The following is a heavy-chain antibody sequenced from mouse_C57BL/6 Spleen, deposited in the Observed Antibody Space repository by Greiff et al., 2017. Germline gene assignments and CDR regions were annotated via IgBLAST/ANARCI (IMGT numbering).Heavy chain of an antibody. Sequence: EVKLMESGAELVRPGASVKLSCTASGFNIQDDYMHWVKQRPEQGLEWIGWIYPENGDTEYASKFQGTATITADTSSNTAYLQLSSLTSEDTAVYYCTTGVTTAYYYDYWGQGTTLTVSS. V-gene: IGHV14-4*01. CDR2: IYPENGDT. D-gene: IGHD2-5*01. CDR3: TTGVTTAYYYDY. J-gene: IGHJ2*01. CDR1: GFNIQDDY.